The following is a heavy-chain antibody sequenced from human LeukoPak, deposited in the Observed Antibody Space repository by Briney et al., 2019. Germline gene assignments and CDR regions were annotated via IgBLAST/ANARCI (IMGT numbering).Heavy chain of an antibody. Sequence: PSETLSLTCAVYGGSFSGYYWSWIRQPPGKGLEWIGEINHSGSTNYNPSLKSRVTISVDTSKNQFSLKLSSVTAADTAVYYCARHGDLEWLSNFDYWGQGTLVTVSS. CDR1: GGSFSGYY. CDR3: ARHGDLEWLSNFDY. V-gene: IGHV4-34*01. CDR2: INHSGST. D-gene: IGHD3-3*01. J-gene: IGHJ4*02.